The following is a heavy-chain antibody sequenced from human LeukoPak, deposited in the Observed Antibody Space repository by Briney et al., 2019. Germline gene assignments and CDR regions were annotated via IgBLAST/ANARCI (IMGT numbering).Heavy chain of an antibody. CDR2: ISSGGSSL. CDR3: AREADNGDYPMNS. V-gene: IGHV3-74*01. D-gene: IGHD4-17*01. CDR1: GFTITNSW. Sequence: GGSLRLSCAASGFTITNSWMHWVRQAPGKGLVWVSRISSGGSSLDYADSGKGRFAISRDIAKNTLYLQMSSLRPEDTAVYYCAREADNGDYPMNSWGQGTLVSVSS. J-gene: IGHJ4*02.